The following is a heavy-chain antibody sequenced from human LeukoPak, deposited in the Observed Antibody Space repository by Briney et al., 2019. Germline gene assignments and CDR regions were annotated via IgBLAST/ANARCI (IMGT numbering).Heavy chain of an antibody. CDR3: ARDSLGGYGMVRGVILYYYYYMDV. Sequence: GASVKVSCKASGYTFTGYYMHWVRQAPGQGLERMGRINPNSGGTNYAQKFQGRVTMTRDTSISTAYMELSRLRSDDTAVYYCARDSLGGYGMVRGVILYYYYYMDVWGKGTTVTVSS. J-gene: IGHJ6*03. CDR2: INPNSGGT. D-gene: IGHD3-10*01. CDR1: GYTFTGYY. V-gene: IGHV1-2*06.